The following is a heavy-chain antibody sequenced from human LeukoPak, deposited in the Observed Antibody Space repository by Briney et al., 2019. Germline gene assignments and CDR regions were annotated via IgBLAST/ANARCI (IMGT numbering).Heavy chain of an antibody. CDR3: ARGYCSSTSCFLDY. V-gene: IGHV1-69*05. CDR1: GATFTTYA. J-gene: IGHJ4*02. Sequence: SVKVSCKASGATFTTYAIIWVRQAPGQGLEWMGGIIPVFGTAKYAQRFQGRVTITTDESTSTAYVELTSVRSEDTGVYYCARGYCSSTSCFLDYWGQGTLVTVSS. D-gene: IGHD2-2*01. CDR2: IIPVFGTA.